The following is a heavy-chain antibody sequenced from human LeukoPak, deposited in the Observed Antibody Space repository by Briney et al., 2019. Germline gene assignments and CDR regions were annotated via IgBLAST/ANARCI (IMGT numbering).Heavy chain of an antibody. CDR1: GGSISSYY. CDR2: IYTSGST. V-gene: IGHV4-4*07. Sequence: PSETLSLTCTVSGGSISSYYWSWIRQPAGKGLEWIGRIYTSGSTNYNPSLKSRVTMSVDTSKNQFSLKLSSVTAADTAVYYCARAGNPYTGYSNSWYYYYYMDVWGKGTTVTVSS. CDR3: ARAGNPYTGYSNSWYYYYYMDV. D-gene: IGHD6-13*01. J-gene: IGHJ6*03.